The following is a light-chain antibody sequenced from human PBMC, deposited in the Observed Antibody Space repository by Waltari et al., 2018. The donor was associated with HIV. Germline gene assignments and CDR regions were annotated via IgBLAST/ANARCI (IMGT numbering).Light chain of an antibody. V-gene: IGLV2-8*01. CDR3: FSYAGNNFLL. Sequence: QSALTQPPSASGSPGQSVTISCAGTRSDIGLYNFVSGYQHPPGKAPKLMISAVSRRPSGVPDRFSGSKSGNTASLTVSGLQADDEATYYCFSYAGNNFLLFGGGTKLTVL. CDR1: RSDIGLYNF. J-gene: IGLJ2*01. CDR2: AVS.